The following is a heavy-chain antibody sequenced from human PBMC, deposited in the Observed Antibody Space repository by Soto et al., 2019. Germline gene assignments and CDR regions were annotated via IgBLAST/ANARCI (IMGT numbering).Heavy chain of an antibody. CDR3: ARTPYDILTGHWGEFDY. CDR1: GYTFTGYY. D-gene: IGHD3-9*01. V-gene: IGHV1-2*02. Sequence: ASVKVSCKASGYTFTGYYMHCVRQAPGQVLEWMGWINPNSGGTNYAQKFQGRVTMTRDTSISTAYMELSRLRSDDTAVYYCARTPYDILTGHWGEFDYWGQGTLVTVSS. CDR2: INPNSGGT. J-gene: IGHJ4*02.